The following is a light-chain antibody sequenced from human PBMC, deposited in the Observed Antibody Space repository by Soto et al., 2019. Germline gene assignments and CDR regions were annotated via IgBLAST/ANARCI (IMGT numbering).Light chain of an antibody. CDR1: QSVSSN. Sequence: EIVLTQSPGTLSLSPGERATLSCRASQSVSSNLAWYQQKPGQAPRLLIYGASTRATGIPARFSGSGSGTEFTLTISSLQSEDFAVHYCQQYNNWPLTFGGGTKVDIK. CDR2: GAS. CDR3: QQYNNWPLT. V-gene: IGKV3-15*01. J-gene: IGKJ4*01.